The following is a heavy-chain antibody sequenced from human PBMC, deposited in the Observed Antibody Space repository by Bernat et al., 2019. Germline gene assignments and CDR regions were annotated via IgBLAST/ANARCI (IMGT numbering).Heavy chain of an antibody. V-gene: IGHV1-69*02. J-gene: IGHJ6*02. D-gene: IGHD3-10*01. Sequence: QVQLVQSGAEVKKPGSSVKVSCKASGGTFSSYTISWVRQAPGQGLEWMGRIIPILGIANYAQKFQGRVTITTDKSTSTAYMELSSLRSEDTAVYYCASNYYGSGRNGMDVWGQGTTVTVSS. CDR1: GGTFSSYT. CDR2: IIPILGIA. CDR3: ASNYYGSGRNGMDV.